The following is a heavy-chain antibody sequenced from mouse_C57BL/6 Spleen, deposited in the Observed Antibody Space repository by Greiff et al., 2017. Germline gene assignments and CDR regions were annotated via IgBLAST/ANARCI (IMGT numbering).Heavy chain of an antibody. J-gene: IGHJ1*03. CDR3: ERRLQPGIDV. V-gene: IGHV1-52*01. CDR1: GYTFTSYW. Sequence: QVQLQQPGAELVRPGSSVKLSCKASGYTFTSYWMHWVKQRPIQGLEWIGNIDPSDSVTNYNQKFKDKATLTVEKSSSTAYTQLSSLTSEDSAVYYCERRLQPGIDVWGTGTTVTVSS. CDR2: IDPSDSVT. D-gene: IGHD2-13*01.